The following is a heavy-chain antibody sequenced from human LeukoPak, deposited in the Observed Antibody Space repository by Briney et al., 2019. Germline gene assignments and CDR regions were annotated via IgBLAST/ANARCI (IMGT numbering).Heavy chain of an antibody. J-gene: IGHJ4*02. Sequence: ASETLSLTCTVSGVSISSSSYYWAWIRQPPGKGLEWIGSLYYGGSTYSNPSLKSRVTISVDTSKNQFSLKLGSVTAADTAMYYCAREEAGFFGPFLPDYWGQGTLVTVSS. V-gene: IGHV4-39*07. CDR3: AREEAGFFGPFLPDY. D-gene: IGHD6-19*01. CDR1: GVSISSSSYY. CDR2: LYYGGST.